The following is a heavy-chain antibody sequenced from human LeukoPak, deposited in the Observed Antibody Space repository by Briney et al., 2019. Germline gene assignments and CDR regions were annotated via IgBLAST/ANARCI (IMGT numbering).Heavy chain of an antibody. CDR3: AREIAGQLWSNY. Sequence: PSETLSLTCTVSGGSISSYYWGWIRQPPGKGLEWIGSIYYSGSTYYNPSLKSRVTISVDTSKNQFSLKLSSVTAADTAVYYCAREIAGQLWSNYWGQGTLVTVSS. J-gene: IGHJ4*02. CDR1: GGSISSYY. V-gene: IGHV4-39*07. CDR2: IYYSGST. D-gene: IGHD5-18*01.